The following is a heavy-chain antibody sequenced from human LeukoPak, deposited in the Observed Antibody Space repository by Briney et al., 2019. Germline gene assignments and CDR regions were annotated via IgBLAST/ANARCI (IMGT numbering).Heavy chain of an antibody. CDR3: VKDAGDYGHFFGY. CDR2: ISYDGSNK. V-gene: IGHV3-30*18. D-gene: IGHD4-17*01. J-gene: IGHJ4*02. CDR1: KFTLSSYD. Sequence: GRSLRLSCAASKFTLSSYDMHWVRQAPGKGLEWVAVISYDGSNKFYADSVKGRFTISRDNSKNTLYLQMNSLRAEDTAVYYCVKDAGDYGHFFGYWGQGTLVTVSS.